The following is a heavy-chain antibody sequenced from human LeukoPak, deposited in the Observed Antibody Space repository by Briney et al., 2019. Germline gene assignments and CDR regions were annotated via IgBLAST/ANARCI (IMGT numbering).Heavy chain of an antibody. D-gene: IGHD2-15*01. J-gene: IGHJ4*02. Sequence: GGSLSLSCAVSGFTFRNYGMHWVWQPPGPGLQWVAVIWYDGGENDYAASMMGRVTISRDNSKNTLYLQMDNLSAKDTAVYYCAKDRSPSRGVAAPAYHFDFWGQGTLGTVSS. CDR3: AKDRSPSRGVAAPAYHFDF. CDR2: IWYDGGEN. CDR1: GFTFRNYG. V-gene: IGHV3-33*06.